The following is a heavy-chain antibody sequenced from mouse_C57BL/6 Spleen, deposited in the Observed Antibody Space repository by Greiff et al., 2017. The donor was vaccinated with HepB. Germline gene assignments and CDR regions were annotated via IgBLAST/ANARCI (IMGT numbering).Heavy chain of an antibody. CDR3: ARSDYDGSPFDY. D-gene: IGHD1-1*01. CDR2: ISSGSSTI. J-gene: IGHJ2*01. Sequence: EVKLQESGGGLVKPGGSLKLSCAASGFTFSDYGMHWVRQAPEKGLEWVAYISSGSSTIYYADTVKGRFTISRDNAKNTLFLQMTSLRSEDTAMYYCARSDYDGSPFDYWGQGTTLTVSS. V-gene: IGHV5-17*01. CDR1: GFTFSDYG.